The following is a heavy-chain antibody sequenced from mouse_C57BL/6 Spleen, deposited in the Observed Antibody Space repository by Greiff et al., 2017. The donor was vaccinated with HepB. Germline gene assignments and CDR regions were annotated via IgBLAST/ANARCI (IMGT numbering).Heavy chain of an antibody. CDR3: ARRGYYYGSSYWYFDV. J-gene: IGHJ1*03. CDR2: IDPSDSYT. Sequence: QVQLQQPGAELVRPGPSVKLSCKASGYTFTSYWMHWVKQRPGQGLEWIGVIDPSDSYTNYNQKFKGKATLTVDTSSSTAYMQLSSLTSEDSAVYYCARRGYYYGSSYWYFDVWGTGTTVTVSS. D-gene: IGHD1-1*01. V-gene: IGHV1-59*01. CDR1: GYTFTSYW.